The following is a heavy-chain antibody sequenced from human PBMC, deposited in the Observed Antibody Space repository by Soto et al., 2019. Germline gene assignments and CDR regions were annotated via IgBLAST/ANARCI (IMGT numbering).Heavy chain of an antibody. V-gene: IGHV3-11*01. Sequence: QVQLAESGGGLVKPGGSLRLSCAASGFTLSDYYMSWIRQAPGKGLEWVSYISSRGTTIYYADSLKGRFTISRDNAKNALYLQMNSLRAEDTAVYYCAGVSRDSDHYYTMDVWGQGTTVTVSS. D-gene: IGHD2-21*02. CDR2: ISSRGTTI. CDR1: GFTLSDYY. CDR3: AGVSRDSDHYYTMDV. J-gene: IGHJ6*02.